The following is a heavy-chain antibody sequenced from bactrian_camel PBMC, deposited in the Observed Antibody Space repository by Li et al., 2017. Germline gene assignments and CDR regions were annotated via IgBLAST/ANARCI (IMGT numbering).Heavy chain of an antibody. CDR1: GYTVTAYC. V-gene: IGHV3S1*01. D-gene: IGHD2*01. Sequence: HVQLVESGGSSVQAGGSLTLSCLASGYTVTAYCMGWLRQAPGKEREGVATIVGTKITSYAESVKGRFNISKDDAKNTVYLQMNSLKPEDTAMYYCAARGPYCYTKLSVRDLTYWGQGTQVTVS. CDR3: AARGPYCYTKLSVRDLTY. J-gene: IGHJ4*01. CDR2: TIVGTKIT.